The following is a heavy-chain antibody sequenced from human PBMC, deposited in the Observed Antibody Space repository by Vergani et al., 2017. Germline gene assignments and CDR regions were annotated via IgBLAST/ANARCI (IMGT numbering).Heavy chain of an antibody. J-gene: IGHJ6*02. D-gene: IGHD1-26*01. Sequence: EVQLVESGGGLVQPGGSLRLSCAASGFTVSSNYMSWVRQAPGKGLEWVSVIYSGGSTYYADSVKGRFTITRDNSKNTLYLQMNSLRAEDTAGDYCARDKDSGSYYYYGMDVWGQGTTVTVSS. CDR1: GFTVSSNY. CDR3: ARDKDSGSYYYYGMDV. V-gene: IGHV3-66*02. CDR2: IYSGGST.